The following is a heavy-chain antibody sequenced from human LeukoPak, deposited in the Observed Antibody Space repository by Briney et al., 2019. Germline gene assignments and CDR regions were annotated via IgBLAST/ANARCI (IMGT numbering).Heavy chain of an antibody. CDR1: GFSLSTSGVA. J-gene: IGHJ4*02. V-gene: IGHV2-5*02. D-gene: IGHD3-10*01. Sequence: ESGPTLVKPTQTLTLTCTFSGFSLSTSGVAVGWIRQPPGKALEWLALIYWDDDKRYSPTLKSRLTITKDTSKNQVVLTMTDMDPVDTATYYCTVRGVIMASRTFDYWGQGTLVTVSS. CDR2: IYWDDDK. CDR3: TVRGVIMASRTFDY.